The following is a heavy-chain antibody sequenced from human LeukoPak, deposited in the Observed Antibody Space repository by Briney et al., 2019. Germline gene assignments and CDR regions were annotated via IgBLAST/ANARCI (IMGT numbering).Heavy chain of an antibody. V-gene: IGHV3-23*01. CDR3: AKDGRDSRGWYRNYYDY. Sequence: GGSLRLSCAASGFSFSSYAMSWVRQAPGKGLEWVSVTSAGGSGTYYADSVKGRFTISRDNSKNTLYLQMNSLRAEDTAVYYCAKDGRDSRGWYRNYYDYWGQGTLVTVSS. J-gene: IGHJ4*02. D-gene: IGHD6-19*01. CDR1: GFSFSSYA. CDR2: TSAGGSGT.